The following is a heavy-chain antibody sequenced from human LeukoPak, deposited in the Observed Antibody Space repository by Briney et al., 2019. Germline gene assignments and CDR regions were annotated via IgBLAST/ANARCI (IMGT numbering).Heavy chain of an antibody. J-gene: IGHJ4*02. D-gene: IGHD3-3*01. CDR2: TNSDVSST. Sequence: GGSLRLSCAASGFTFSSYWMHWVRQAPGKGLVWVSRTNSDVSSTSYADSVKGRLTISRDSAKNTLYLQMTSLRPEDTAVYYCARGNYDFWSGPQDYWGQGTLVTVSS. V-gene: IGHV3-74*01. CDR3: ARGNYDFWSGPQDY. CDR1: GFTFSSYW.